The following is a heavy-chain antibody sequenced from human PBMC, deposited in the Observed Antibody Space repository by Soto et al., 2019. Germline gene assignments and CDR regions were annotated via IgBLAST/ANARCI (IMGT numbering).Heavy chain of an antibody. J-gene: IGHJ4*02. V-gene: IGHV3-23*01. CDR2: ISASGAGT. D-gene: IGHD5-18*01. CDR3: AKIISGHNYGCFDY. CDR1: GFTFTTYA. Sequence: GGSLRLSCAASGFTFTTYAMSWVRQAPGRGLEWVSTISASGAGTYYADSVKGRFTISRDNSKDTLDLQMNSLRAEDTAVYYCAKIISGHNYGCFDYWGPGTLVNGS.